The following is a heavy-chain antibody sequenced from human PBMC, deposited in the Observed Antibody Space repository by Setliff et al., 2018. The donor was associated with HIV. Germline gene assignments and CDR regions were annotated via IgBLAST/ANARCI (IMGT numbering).Heavy chain of an antibody. CDR3: ARGTSGSGWYLDYYYYGMDV. J-gene: IGHJ6*02. CDR1: GGSFSGYY. V-gene: IGHV4-34*01. D-gene: IGHD6-19*01. Sequence: SETLSLTCAVYGGSFSGYYWSWIRQPPGRGLEWIGEINHSGSTNYNPSLKSRVTISVDTSKNQFSLKLSSVTAADTAVYYCARGTSGSGWYLDYYYYGMDVWGQGTTVTVSS. CDR2: INHSGST.